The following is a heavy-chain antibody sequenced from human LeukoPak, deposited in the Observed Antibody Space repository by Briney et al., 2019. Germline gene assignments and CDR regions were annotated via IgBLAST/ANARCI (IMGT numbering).Heavy chain of an antibody. CDR2: IYYSGST. CDR1: GGSISSYY. Sequence: SETLSLTCTVSGGSISSYYWSWIRQPPGKGLEWIGYIYYSGSTNYNPSPKSRVTISVDTSKNQFSLKLSSVTAADTAVYYCARDSNVWGQGTLVTVSS. V-gene: IGHV4-59*01. CDR3: ARDSNV. J-gene: IGHJ4*02.